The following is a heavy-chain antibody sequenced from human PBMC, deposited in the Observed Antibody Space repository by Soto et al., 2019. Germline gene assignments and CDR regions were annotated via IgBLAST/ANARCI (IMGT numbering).Heavy chain of an antibody. J-gene: IGHJ4*02. Sequence: QVQLVQSGAAMKKPGSSVKVSCKASGGTFSSYSISWVRQAPGQGLEWMGGIIPFFGTVDYAPKFQGSVTITAAESTTPAYMELPSLSTEDTAMYCCSGRAFYDSFGYLPHWGQGTLVTVSS. V-gene: IGHV1-69*12. CDR1: GGTFSSYS. D-gene: IGHD3-22*01. CDR3: SGRAFYDSFGYLPH. CDR2: IIPFFGTV.